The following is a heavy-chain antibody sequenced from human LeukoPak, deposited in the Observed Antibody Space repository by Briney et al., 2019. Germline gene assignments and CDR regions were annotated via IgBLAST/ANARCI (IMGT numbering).Heavy chain of an antibody. Sequence: SETLSLTYAVYGGSFSGYYWSWIRQPPGKGLEWIGEINHSGSTNYNPSLKSRVTISVDTSKNQFSLKLSSVTAADTAVYYCARGRGQWLESGPDYWGQGTLVTVSS. CDR1: GGSFSGYY. J-gene: IGHJ4*02. CDR2: INHSGST. D-gene: IGHD6-19*01. V-gene: IGHV4-34*01. CDR3: ARGRGQWLESGPDY.